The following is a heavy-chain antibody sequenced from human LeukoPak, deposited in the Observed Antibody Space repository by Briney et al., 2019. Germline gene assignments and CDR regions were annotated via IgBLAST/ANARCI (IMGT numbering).Heavy chain of an antibody. D-gene: IGHD1-20*01. Sequence: PSETLSLTCTVSGYSISSGYYWGWIRQPPGKGLEWIGYIHYSGSTNYNPSLRSRVTISADTSKNQFSLKLSSVTAADTAVYYCARRTYNSPFAYWGQGTLVTVSS. V-gene: IGHV4-38-2*02. J-gene: IGHJ4*02. CDR3: ARRTYNSPFAY. CDR1: GYSISSGYY. CDR2: IHYSGST.